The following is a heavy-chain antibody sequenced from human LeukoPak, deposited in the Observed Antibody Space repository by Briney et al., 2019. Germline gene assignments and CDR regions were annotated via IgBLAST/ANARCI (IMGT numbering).Heavy chain of an antibody. J-gene: IGHJ6*03. V-gene: IGHV1-18*01. CDR2: ISAYNGNT. CDR1: GYTFTSYG. D-gene: IGHD6-13*01. CDR3: ARDLSYGSSWKSTPHYYYYMDV. Sequence: ASVKVSCKASGYTFTSYGISWVRQAPGQGLEWMGWISAYNGNTNYAQKLQGRVTMTTDTSTSTAYMELRSLRSDDTAVYYCARDLSYGSSWKSTPHYYYYMDVWGKGTTVTVSS.